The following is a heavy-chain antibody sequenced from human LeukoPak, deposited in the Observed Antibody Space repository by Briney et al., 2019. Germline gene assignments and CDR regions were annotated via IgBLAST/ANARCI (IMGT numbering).Heavy chain of an antibody. CDR3: ARELDDYGDYELDY. D-gene: IGHD4-17*01. V-gene: IGHV7-4-1*02. CDR2: INTNTGNP. CDR1: GYTFTSYA. Sequence: ASVKVSCKASGYTFTSYAMNWVRQAPGQGLEWMGWINTNTGNPTYAQGFTGRFVFSLDTSVSTAYLQISSLKAEDTAVYYCARELDDYGDYELDYWGQGTLVTVSS. J-gene: IGHJ4*02.